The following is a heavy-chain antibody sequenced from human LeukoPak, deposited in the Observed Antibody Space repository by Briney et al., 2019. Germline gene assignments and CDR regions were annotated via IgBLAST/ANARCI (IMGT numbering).Heavy chain of an antibody. CDR2: ISYNGSNK. CDR1: GFTFSSYA. V-gene: IGHV3-30-3*01. D-gene: IGHD5-12*01. Sequence: GRSLRLSCAASGFTFSSYAMHWVRQAPGKGLEWVAVISYNGSNKYYADSVKGRFTISRDNSKNTLDLQMNSLRAEDTAVYYCARDGGYSGLLRTGKIQLGFDYWGQGTLVTVSS. CDR3: ARDGGYSGLLRTGKIQLGFDY. J-gene: IGHJ4*02.